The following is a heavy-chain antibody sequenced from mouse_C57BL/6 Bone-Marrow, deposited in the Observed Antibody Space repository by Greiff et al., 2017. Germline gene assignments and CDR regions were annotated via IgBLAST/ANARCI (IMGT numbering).Heavy chain of an antibody. D-gene: IGHD1-1*01. CDR1: GFTFSSYT. CDR3: SRQVTTVLATKYFDV. Sequence: EVQGVESGGGLVKPGGSLKLSCAASGFTFSSYTMSWVRQTPEKRLQWVAAISGGGGNTYYPDSVKGRFTISRDNDKNILYLQMSSLRSEDTALYYCSRQVTTVLATKYFDVWGTGTTVTFSS. CDR2: ISGGGGNT. V-gene: IGHV5-9*01. J-gene: IGHJ1*03.